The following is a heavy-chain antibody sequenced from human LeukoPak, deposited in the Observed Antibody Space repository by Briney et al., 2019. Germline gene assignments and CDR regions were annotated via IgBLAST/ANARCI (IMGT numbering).Heavy chain of an antibody. CDR3: ATRRLGGYGFVYFDL. CDR2: FDPEDGET. V-gene: IGHV1-24*01. J-gene: IGHJ2*01. D-gene: IGHD5-12*01. Sequence: ASVKVSCKVSGYTLTELSMHWVRQAPAKGLEWMGGFDPEDGETIYAQKFQGRVTMTEDTSTDTAYMELSSLRSEDTAVYYCATRRLGGYGFVYFDLWGRGTLVTVSS. CDR1: GYTLTELS.